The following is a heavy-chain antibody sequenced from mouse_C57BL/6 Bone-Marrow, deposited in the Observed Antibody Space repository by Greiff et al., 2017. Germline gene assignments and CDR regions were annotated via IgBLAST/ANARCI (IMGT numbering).Heavy chain of an antibody. D-gene: IGHD1-1*01. J-gene: IGHJ4*01. CDR1: GYTFTSYG. V-gene: IGHV1-81*01. Sequence: LVESGAELARPGASVKLSCKASGYTFTSYGISWVKQRTGQGLEWIGEIYPRSGNTYYNEKFKGKATLTADKSSSTAYMELRSLTSEDSAVYFCARSITTVVASYYAMDYWGQGTSVTVSS. CDR3: ARSITTVVASYYAMDY. CDR2: IYPRSGNT.